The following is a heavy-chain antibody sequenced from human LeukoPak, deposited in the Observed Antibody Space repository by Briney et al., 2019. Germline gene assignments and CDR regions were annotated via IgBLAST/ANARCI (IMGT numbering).Heavy chain of an antibody. CDR1: GFTFSDYY. CDR3: ARSRYYDFWSGYYARPYFDY. CDR2: ISSSGSTI. V-gene: IGHV3-11*01. J-gene: IGHJ4*02. Sequence: GGSLRLSCAASGFTFSDYYMSWIRQAPGKGLEWVSYISSSGSTIYYADSVKGRFTISRDNAKNSLYQQMNSLRAEDTAVYYCARSRYYDFWSGYYARPYFDYWGQGTLVTVSS. D-gene: IGHD3-3*01.